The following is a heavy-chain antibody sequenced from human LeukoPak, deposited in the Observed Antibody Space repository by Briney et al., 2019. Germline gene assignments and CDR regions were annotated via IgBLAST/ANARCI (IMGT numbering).Heavy chain of an antibody. V-gene: IGHV3-7*01. CDR3: ARDAKEYSSSWGYNWFDP. CDR1: GFTFSSYW. J-gene: IGHJ5*02. Sequence: PGGSLRLSCAASGFTFSSYWMSWVRQAPGKGLEWVANIKQDGSEKYYVDSVKGRFTISRDNAKNSLYLQMNSLRAEDTAVYYCARDAKEYSSSWGYNWFDPWGQGTLVTVSS. D-gene: IGHD6-13*01. CDR2: IKQDGSEK.